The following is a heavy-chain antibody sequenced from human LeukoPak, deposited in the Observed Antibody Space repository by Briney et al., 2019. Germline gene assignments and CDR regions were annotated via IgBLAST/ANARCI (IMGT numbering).Heavy chain of an antibody. D-gene: IGHD2-2*03. CDR1: DGSISSYY. CDR3: ARDGYCSSTSCYPFDY. CDR2: IYTSGST. V-gene: IGHV4-4*07. J-gene: IGHJ4*02. Sequence: PSETLSLTCTVSDGSISSYYWSWIRQPAGKGLEWIGRIYTSGSTNYNPSLKSRVTMSVDTSKNQFSLKLSSVTAADTAVYYCARDGYCSSTSCYPFDYWGQGTLVTVSS.